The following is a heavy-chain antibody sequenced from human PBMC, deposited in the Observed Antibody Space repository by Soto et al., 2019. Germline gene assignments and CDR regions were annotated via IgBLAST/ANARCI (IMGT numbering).Heavy chain of an antibody. CDR3: AREPATAKPEGVDF. Sequence: ASVKVSCKASGYTFSDYYIHWVRQAPGQGLEWMGWINPNSGGTKYAPKFQGGVTMTRGTSITTAYMELSRLRSGDTAVYYCAREPATAKPEGVDFWGQGTLVTVYS. V-gene: IGHV1-2*02. J-gene: IGHJ4*02. CDR2: INPNSGGT. CDR1: GYTFSDYY. D-gene: IGHD1-1*01.